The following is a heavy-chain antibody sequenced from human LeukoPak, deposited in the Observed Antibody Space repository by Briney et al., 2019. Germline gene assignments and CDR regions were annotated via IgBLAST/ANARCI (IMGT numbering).Heavy chain of an antibody. Sequence: PGGSLRLSCAASGFTFSSYAMSWVRQAPGKGLQWVSAISGSGGSTYYVDSVKGRFTISRDNSKKTLYLQMNSLRAEATAVYYCAKDQWGFADPTKLYWGQGTLVTVSS. D-gene: IGHD3-10*01. CDR1: GFTFSSYA. J-gene: IGHJ4*02. CDR3: AKDQWGFADPTKLY. V-gene: IGHV3-23*01. CDR2: ISGSGGST.